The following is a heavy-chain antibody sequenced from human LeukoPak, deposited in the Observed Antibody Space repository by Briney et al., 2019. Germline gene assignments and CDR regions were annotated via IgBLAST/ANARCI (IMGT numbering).Heavy chain of an antibody. V-gene: IGHV3-7*01. CDR2: INQDGSEE. CDR1: GFTFSNYW. J-gene: IGHJ4*02. Sequence: GGSLRLSCAASGFTFSNYWMTWVSQAPGKGLEWVAHINQDGSEEHYMDSVKARFTISRDNAKNSLSLQMNSLRAEDTAVYYCVRDGGVSGYDLLDYWGQGTLVTVSS. D-gene: IGHD5-12*01. CDR3: VRDGGVSGYDLLDY.